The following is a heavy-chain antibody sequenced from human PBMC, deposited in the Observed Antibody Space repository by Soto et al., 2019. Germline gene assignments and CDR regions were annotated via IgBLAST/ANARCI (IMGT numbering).Heavy chain of an antibody. D-gene: IGHD3-10*01. Sequence: QVQLVQSGAEVKKPGASVKVACRASGYTFTSFDINWVRQATGQGLEWMGRMNPSSGNTDYAQKFQGRVTMTRDTPISTADMERSRLRSEDTAVYYCARTRSGSYLWGQGTLVTVSS. J-gene: IGHJ5*02. CDR1: GYTFTSFD. CDR3: ARTRSGSYL. V-gene: IGHV1-8*01. CDR2: MNPSSGNT.